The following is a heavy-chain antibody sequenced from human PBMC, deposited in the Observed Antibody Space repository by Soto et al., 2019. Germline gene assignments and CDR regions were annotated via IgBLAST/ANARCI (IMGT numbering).Heavy chain of an antibody. Sequence: QVQLVQSGAEVKKPGASVKVSCKASGYTFTHYYIHWVRQAPGQGLEWMGMINPSGGSTDYAQKFPGRVTITTDTSTTTVYMELSSLRSADTAVYYCARPPFPGCINGVCYPCDHWGQGTLGTVSS. J-gene: IGHJ4*02. CDR2: INPSGGST. CDR3: ARPPFPGCINGVCYPCDH. CDR1: GYTFTHYY. D-gene: IGHD2-8*01. V-gene: IGHV1-46*01.